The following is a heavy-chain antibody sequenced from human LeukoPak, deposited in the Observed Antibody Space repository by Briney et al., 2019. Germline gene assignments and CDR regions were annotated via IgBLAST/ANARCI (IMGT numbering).Heavy chain of an antibody. Sequence: QPGGSLRLSCATSGFTLSSYWMHWVRQVPGKGLEWLSRINNDGVSTSYADSVKGRFTISRDNAKNTLYLRMNSLRAEDTAVYYCARDEGPAACLDYWGQGTLVTVSS. V-gene: IGHV3-74*01. CDR2: INNDGVST. D-gene: IGHD2-2*01. CDR3: ARDEGPAACLDY. J-gene: IGHJ4*02. CDR1: GFTLSSYW.